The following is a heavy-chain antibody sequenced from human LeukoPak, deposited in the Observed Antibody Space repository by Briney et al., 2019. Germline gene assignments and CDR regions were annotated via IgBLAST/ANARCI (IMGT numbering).Heavy chain of an antibody. Sequence: PSETLSLTCTVPGGSISSSSYYWGWIRQPPGKGLEWIGSIYYSGSTYYNPSLKSRVTMSVDTSKNQFSLKLSSVTAADSAVYYCARGSYGHFDYWGQGTPVPVSS. CDR2: IYYSGST. V-gene: IGHV4-39*07. D-gene: IGHD4-17*01. CDR1: GGSISSSSYY. CDR3: ARGSYGHFDY. J-gene: IGHJ4*02.